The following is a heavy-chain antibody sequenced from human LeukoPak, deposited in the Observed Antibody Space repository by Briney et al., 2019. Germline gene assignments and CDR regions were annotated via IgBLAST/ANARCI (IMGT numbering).Heavy chain of an antibody. V-gene: IGHV3-23*01. CDR1: GFTISSYD. CDR3: AKDGSSGTYFDY. D-gene: IGHD1-26*01. J-gene: IGHJ4*02. Sequence: GGSLRLSCAASGFTISSYDMSWVRQTPGKGLEWVSAVSGSGGSTYYADSVKGRFPISRDNSKNTVYLQMNSLRAEDTAVYYCAKDGSSGTYFDYWAQGTLVTVSS. CDR2: VSGSGGST.